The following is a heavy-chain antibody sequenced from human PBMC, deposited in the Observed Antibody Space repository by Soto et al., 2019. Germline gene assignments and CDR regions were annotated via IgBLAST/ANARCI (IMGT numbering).Heavy chain of an antibody. CDR2: VWYDGSNK. D-gene: IGHD3-10*02. Sequence: PGGSLRLSCAASGFTFSSYGMHWVRQAPGKGLEWVAVVWYDGSNKHYADSVRGRFTISRDNSKNTVNLQMNSLRDEDTAVYFCVRDRDLYRDMFHADLWGQGTLVTVSS. CDR1: GFTFSSYG. J-gene: IGHJ4*01. CDR3: VRDRDLYRDMFHADL. V-gene: IGHV3-33*01.